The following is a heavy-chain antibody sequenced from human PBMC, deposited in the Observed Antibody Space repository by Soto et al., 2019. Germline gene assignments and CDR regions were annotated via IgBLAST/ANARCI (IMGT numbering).Heavy chain of an antibody. Sequence: GGSLRLSCAASGFTFSSYGMHWVRQAPGKGLEWVAVISYDGSNKYYADSVKGRFTISRDNSKNTLYLQMNSLRAEDTAVYYCAKEGLGYCTNGVCYCDYWGQGTLVTVSS. CDR3: AKEGLGYCTNGVCYCDY. J-gene: IGHJ4*02. D-gene: IGHD2-8*01. CDR2: ISYDGSNK. V-gene: IGHV3-30*18. CDR1: GFTFSSYG.